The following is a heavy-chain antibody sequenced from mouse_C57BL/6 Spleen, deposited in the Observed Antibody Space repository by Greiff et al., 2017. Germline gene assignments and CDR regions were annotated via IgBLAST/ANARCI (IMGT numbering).Heavy chain of an antibody. J-gene: IGHJ1*03. CDR1: GYAFSSYW. D-gene: IGHD2-1*01. Sequence: VQLQQSGAELVKPGASVKISCKASGYAFSSYWMNWVKQRPGKGLEWIGQIYPGDGDTNYNGKFKGKATLTADKSSSTAYMQLSSLTSEDSAVYFCARGGIGNYDWYFDVWGTGTTVTASS. CDR2: IYPGDGDT. V-gene: IGHV1-80*01. CDR3: ARGGIGNYDWYFDV.